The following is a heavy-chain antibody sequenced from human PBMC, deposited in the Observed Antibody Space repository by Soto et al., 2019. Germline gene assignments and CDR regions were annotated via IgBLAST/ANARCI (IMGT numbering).Heavy chain of an antibody. CDR2: ISWNSGSI. CDR1: GFTFDDYA. Sequence: GGSLRLSCAASGFTFDDYAMHWVRQAPGKGLEWVSGISWNSGSIGYADSVKGRFTISRDNAKNSLYLQMNSLRAEDTALYYCAKDIMWWSGAFDIWGQGTMVTVSS. V-gene: IGHV3-9*01. J-gene: IGHJ3*02. CDR3: AKDIMWWSGAFDI. D-gene: IGHD2-21*01.